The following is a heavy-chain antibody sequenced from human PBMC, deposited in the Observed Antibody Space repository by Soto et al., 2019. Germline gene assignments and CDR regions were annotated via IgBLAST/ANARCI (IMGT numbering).Heavy chain of an antibody. CDR1: GFTFSSYA. CDR3: AKKPRSGTNFDY. Sequence: EVQLLESGGGLVQPGGSLRLSCAASGFTFSSYAMSWVRQAPGKGLEWVSAISGSGGSTYYADSVKGRFTISRDNSKNTLYLQMNSLRPEDTAVYYCAKKPRSGTNFDYWGQGTLVTVSS. CDR2: ISGSGGST. V-gene: IGHV3-23*01. J-gene: IGHJ4*02. D-gene: IGHD1-7*01.